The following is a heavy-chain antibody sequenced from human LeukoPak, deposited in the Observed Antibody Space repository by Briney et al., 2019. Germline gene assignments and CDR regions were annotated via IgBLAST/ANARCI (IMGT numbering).Heavy chain of an antibody. Sequence: SETLSLTCTVSGGSISSSSDYWGWIRQPPGKGLEWIANIYYSGSTFYNPSLKSRVTISVDTSKNQFSLKLSSVTAADTAVYYCARVRYDILTGYYGDAFDIWGQGTMVTVSS. CDR1: GGSISSSSDY. CDR3: ARVRYDILTGYYGDAFDI. CDR2: IYYSGST. V-gene: IGHV4-39*07. J-gene: IGHJ3*02. D-gene: IGHD3-9*01.